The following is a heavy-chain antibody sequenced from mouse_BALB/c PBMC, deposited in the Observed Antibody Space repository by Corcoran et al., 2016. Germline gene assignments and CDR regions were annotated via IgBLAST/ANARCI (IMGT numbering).Heavy chain of an antibody. CDR1: GYTFTDYY. CDR2: SYPGSGNT. J-gene: IGHJ3*01. D-gene: IGHD1-1*01. CDR3: ARPLITTVEGCPFAY. Sequence: QIQLQQSGPELVKPGASVKISCKASGYTFTDYYINWVKQKPGQGLEWIGWSYPGSGNTKYNEKFKGKATLTVDTSSSTAYMQLSSLTSEDTAVYFCARPLITTVEGCPFAYWGQGTLVTVSA. V-gene: IGHV1-84*02.